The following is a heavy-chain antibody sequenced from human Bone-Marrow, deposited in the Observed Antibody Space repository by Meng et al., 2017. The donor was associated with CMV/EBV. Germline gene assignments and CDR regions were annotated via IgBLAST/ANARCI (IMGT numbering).Heavy chain of an antibody. V-gene: IGHV1-2*02. CDR3: ARDTPEYSDSSGYPTLAY. CDR2: INPKTGGT. D-gene: IGHD3-22*01. CDR1: GYIFTGYY. J-gene: IGHJ4*02. Sequence: ASVKVSCKTSGYIFTGYYLFWVRQAPGQGLEWMGWINPKTGGTKYAQNFQGRVALTRDTSTSTAYMDLTRLTSDDTAIYYCARDTPEYSDSSGYPTLAYWGQGTRVTGSS.